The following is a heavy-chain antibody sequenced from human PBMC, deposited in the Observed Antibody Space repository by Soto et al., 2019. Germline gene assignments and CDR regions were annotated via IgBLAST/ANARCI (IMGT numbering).Heavy chain of an antibody. D-gene: IGHD6-19*01. CDR1: GFTFSSYA. Sequence: PXESLSLSCAASGFTFSSYARSWVRQAPGKGLEWVSAISGSGGSTYYADSVKGRFTISRDNSKNTLYLQMNSLRAEDTAVYYCANTRAGIAVAGAFDIWGQGTMVTVSS. CDR3: ANTRAGIAVAGAFDI. J-gene: IGHJ3*02. CDR2: ISGSGGST. V-gene: IGHV3-23*01.